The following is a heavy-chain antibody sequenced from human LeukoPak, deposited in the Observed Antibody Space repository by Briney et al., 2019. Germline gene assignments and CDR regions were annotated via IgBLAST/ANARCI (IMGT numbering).Heavy chain of an antibody. CDR3: AKEKNYDILTGYRNYFDY. CDR1: GYTFTGYY. D-gene: IGHD3-9*01. J-gene: IGHJ4*02. CDR2: INPNSGGT. Sequence: ASVKLSCNASGYTFTGYYMHWVRQAPGQGLEWMGWINPNSGGTNYAQKCQGRVTTTRDTSISTAYMELSRLRSDDTAVYYCAKEKNYDILTGYRNYFDYWGQGTLVTVSS. V-gene: IGHV1-2*02.